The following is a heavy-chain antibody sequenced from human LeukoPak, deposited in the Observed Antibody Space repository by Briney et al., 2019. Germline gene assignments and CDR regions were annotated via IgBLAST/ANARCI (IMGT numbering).Heavy chain of an antibody. CDR1: GGSISSYY. CDR3: ARVRNSRVTTGAGWFDP. D-gene: IGHD4-11*01. J-gene: IGHJ5*02. Sequence: SETLSLTCTVSGGSISSYYWSWIRQPPGKGLEWIGYIYYSGSTNYNPSLKSRVTISVDTSKNQFSLKLSSVTAADTAVYYCARVRNSRVTTGAGWFDPWGQGTLVTVSS. CDR2: IYYSGST. V-gene: IGHV4-59*01.